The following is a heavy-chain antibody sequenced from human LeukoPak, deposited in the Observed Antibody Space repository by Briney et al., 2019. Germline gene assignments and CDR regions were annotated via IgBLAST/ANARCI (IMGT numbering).Heavy chain of an antibody. CDR3: AVDYGGNPDAFDV. V-gene: IGHV4-39*01. J-gene: IGHJ3*01. D-gene: IGHD4-23*01. CDR2: MYYSGST. Sequence: SETLFLTCTVSGGSISNSSYYWGWIRQPPGKGLEWIGSMYYSGSTYYNPSLKSRATISVDTPKNQFSLKLSSVTAADTAVYYCAVDYGGNPDAFDVWGQGTTVTVSS. CDR1: GGSISNSSYY.